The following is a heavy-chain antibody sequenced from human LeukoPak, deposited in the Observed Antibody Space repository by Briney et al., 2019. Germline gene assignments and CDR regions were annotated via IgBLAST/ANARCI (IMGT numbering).Heavy chain of an antibody. V-gene: IGHV4-4*07. D-gene: IGHD3-22*01. CDR3: ARDQYYYDSSGLIVFDY. Sequence: SETLSLTCSVSGVSLSSYYSSWIRQPAGKGLEWIGHIYTSGSTNYNPSLKSRVTMSVDTSKNQLPLKLSSVTAADTAVYYCARDQYYYDSSGLIVFDYWGQGTLVTVSS. J-gene: IGHJ4*02. CDR1: GVSLSSYY. CDR2: IYTSGST.